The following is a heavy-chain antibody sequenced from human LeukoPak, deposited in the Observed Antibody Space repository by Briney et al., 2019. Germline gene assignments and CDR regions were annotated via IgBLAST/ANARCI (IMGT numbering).Heavy chain of an antibody. CDR2: IIPIFGTA. CDR1: GGTFSSYA. CDR3: ARNWELRYMDV. J-gene: IGHJ6*03. D-gene: IGHD1-26*01. Sequence: EASEKVSCKASGGTFSSYAISWVRQAPGQGLEWMGRIIPIFGTANYAQKFQGRVTITADESTSTAYMELSSLRSEDTAVYYCARNWELRYMDVWGKGTTVTVSS. V-gene: IGHV1-69*15.